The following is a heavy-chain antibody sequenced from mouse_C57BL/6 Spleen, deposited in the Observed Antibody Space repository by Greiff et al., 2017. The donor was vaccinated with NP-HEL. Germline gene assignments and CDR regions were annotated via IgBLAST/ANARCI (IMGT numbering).Heavy chain of an antibody. CDR2: ISSGGSYT. V-gene: IGHV5-6*01. Sequence: EVQLVESGGDLVKPGGSLKLSCAASGFTFSSYGLSWVRQTPDKRLEWVATISSGGSYTYYPASVKGRFTISRDNAKNTLYLQMSSLKSEDTAMYYCARQDDYDSWFAYWGQGTLVTVSA. CDR1: GFTFSSYG. D-gene: IGHD2-4*01. J-gene: IGHJ3*01. CDR3: ARQDDYDSWFAY.